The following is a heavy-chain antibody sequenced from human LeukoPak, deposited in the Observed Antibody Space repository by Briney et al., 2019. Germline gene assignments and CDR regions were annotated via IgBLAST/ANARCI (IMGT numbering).Heavy chain of an antibody. Sequence: ASVKVSCKGSRYTFTSYDINWVRQATGQGLEWMGWTNPNSGNTGYAQRFQGRVTMTRNTSISTAYMELSSLRSEDTAVYYCARKLAGYYYYWGQGTLVTVSS. CDR2: TNPNSGNT. D-gene: IGHD3-9*01. J-gene: IGHJ4*02. V-gene: IGHV1-8*01. CDR1: RYTFTSYD. CDR3: ARKLAGYYYY.